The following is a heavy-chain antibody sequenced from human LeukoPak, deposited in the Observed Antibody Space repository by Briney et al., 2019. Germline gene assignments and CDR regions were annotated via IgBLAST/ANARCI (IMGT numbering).Heavy chain of an antibody. CDR2: INHSGST. CDR1: GGSFSGYY. D-gene: IGHD3-10*01. Sequence: SETLSLTCAVYGGSFSGYYWSWIRQPPGKGLEWIGEINHSGSTNYNPSLKSRVTISVDTSKNQFSLKLSSVTAAGTAVYYCARARGSGSYYSSHYFDYWGQGTLVTVSS. J-gene: IGHJ4*02. V-gene: IGHV4-34*01. CDR3: ARARGSGSYYSSHYFDY.